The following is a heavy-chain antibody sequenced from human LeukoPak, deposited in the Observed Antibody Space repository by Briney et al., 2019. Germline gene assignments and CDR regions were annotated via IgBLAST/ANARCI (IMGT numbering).Heavy chain of an antibody. D-gene: IGHD2-15*01. J-gene: IGHJ3*02. Sequence: GGSLRLSCAASGFTFSSYAMHWVRQAPGKGLEWVAVVWYDGTKTYSPDSVKGRITISRDNSKNTLYLQMNSLRAEDTAVYYCAIPFGPPDIVVVVAAAGGAFDIWGQGTMVTVSS. CDR2: VWYDGTKT. V-gene: IGHV3-30*02. CDR1: GFTFSSYA. CDR3: AIPFGPPDIVVVVAAAGGAFDI.